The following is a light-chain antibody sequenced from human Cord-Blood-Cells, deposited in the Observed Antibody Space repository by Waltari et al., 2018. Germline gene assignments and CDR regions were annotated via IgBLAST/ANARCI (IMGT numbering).Light chain of an antibody. V-gene: IGLV3-19*01. CDR2: GKN. Sequence: SSELTQDPAVSVALGQTVRITCQGDRLRSYYAIWYQQKPGQAPVLVIYGKNNRPSGIPYRFSGSSSVNTASLTITGAQAEDEADYYCNSRDSSGNHLYVFGTGTKVTVL. CDR1: RLRSYY. CDR3: NSRDSSGNHLYV. J-gene: IGLJ1*01.